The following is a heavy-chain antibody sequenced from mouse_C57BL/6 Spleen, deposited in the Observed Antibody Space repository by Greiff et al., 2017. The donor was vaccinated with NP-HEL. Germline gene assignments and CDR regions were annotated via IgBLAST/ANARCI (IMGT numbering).Heavy chain of an antibody. D-gene: IGHD2-1*01. CDR2: IYPRSGNT. J-gene: IGHJ3*01. CDR1: GYTFTSYG. CDR3: ARDYRKAFSY. Sequence: VQLQESGAELARPGASVKLSCKASGYTFTSYGISWVKQRTGQGLEWIGEIYPRSGNTYYNEKFKGKATLTADKSSSPAYMELRSLTSEDSAFYFCARDYRKAFSYWGQGTLVTVSA. V-gene: IGHV1-81*01.